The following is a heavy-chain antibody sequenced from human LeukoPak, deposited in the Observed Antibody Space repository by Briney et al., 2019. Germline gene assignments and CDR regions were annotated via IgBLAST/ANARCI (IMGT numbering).Heavy chain of an antibody. J-gene: IGHJ4*02. Sequence: ASVNVSCKASGYTFTTYYMHWVRQAPGQGLEWMGIINPSGGSTTYAQKFQGRVTMTRDTSTSTVYMELSSLRSEDTAVYYCAREGGNYNYFDYWGQGTLVTVSS. CDR3: AREGGNYNYFDY. D-gene: IGHD1-26*01. CDR1: GYTFTTYY. V-gene: IGHV1-46*01. CDR2: INPSGGST.